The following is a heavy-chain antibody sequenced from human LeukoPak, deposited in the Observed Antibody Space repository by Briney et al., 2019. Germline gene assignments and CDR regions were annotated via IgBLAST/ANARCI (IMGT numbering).Heavy chain of an antibody. CDR2: ISGSGGST. J-gene: IGHJ3*02. V-gene: IGHV3-23*01. CDR1: GFTFSSYA. Sequence: GGSLRLSCAASGFTFSSYAMSWVRQAPGKGLEWVSAISGSGGSTYYADSVKGRFTISRDNSKNTLYLQMNSLRAEDTAVYYCAKDYYGSGTIGDAFDIWGQGTMVTVSS. D-gene: IGHD3-10*01. CDR3: AKDYYGSGTIGDAFDI.